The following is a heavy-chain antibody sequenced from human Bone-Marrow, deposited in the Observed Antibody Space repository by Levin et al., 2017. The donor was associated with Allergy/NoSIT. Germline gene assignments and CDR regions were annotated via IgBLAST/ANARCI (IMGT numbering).Heavy chain of an antibody. CDR1: GYTFISYI. J-gene: IGHJ4*02. V-gene: IGHV1-18*01. Sequence: ASVKVSCKASGYTFISYIIGWVRQAPGQGLEWMGWISPHNGNTKYAQNLQGRVTMTTDTSTNTAYMELRSLRSGDTAVYYCAREGDYNDYLYYWGQGTLVTVSS. CDR3: AREGDYNDYLYY. CDR2: ISPHNGNT. D-gene: IGHD4-11*01.